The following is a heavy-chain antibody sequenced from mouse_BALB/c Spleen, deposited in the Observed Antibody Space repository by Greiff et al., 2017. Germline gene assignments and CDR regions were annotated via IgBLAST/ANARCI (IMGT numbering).Heavy chain of an antibody. D-gene: IGHD1-1*01. CDR2: INPSNGGT. V-gene: IGHV1S81*02. Sequence: QVQLKESGAELVKPGASVKLSCKASGYTFTSYSMYWVKQRPGQGLEWIGEINPSNGGTNFNEKFKSKATLTVDKSSSTAYMQLSSLTSEDSAVYYCTRGENYYGSRPWFAYWGQGTLVTVSA. J-gene: IGHJ3*01. CDR3: TRGENYYGSRPWFAY. CDR1: GYTFTSYS.